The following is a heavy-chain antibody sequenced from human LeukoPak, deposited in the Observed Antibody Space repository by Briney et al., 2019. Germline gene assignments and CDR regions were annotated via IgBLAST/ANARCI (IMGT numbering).Heavy chain of an antibody. CDR2: ISYDGSNK. V-gene: IGHV3-30*04. CDR3: ARDRDSSGYQPLDY. Sequence: GGSLRLSCAASGFTFSSYAMHWVRQAPGKGLEWVAVISYDGSNKYYADSVKGRFTISRDNSKNTLYLQMNSLRAEDTAVYYCARDRDSSGYQPLDYWGQGTLVTVSS. J-gene: IGHJ4*02. D-gene: IGHD3-22*01. CDR1: GFTFSSYA.